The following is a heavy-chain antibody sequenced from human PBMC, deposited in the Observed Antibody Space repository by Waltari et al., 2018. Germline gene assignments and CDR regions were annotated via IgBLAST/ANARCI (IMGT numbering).Heavy chain of an antibody. J-gene: IGHJ4*02. Sequence: EVQLVESGGGLVQPGGSLKLSCAASGFTLSASAVHWVRQASGKGLEWVGRIRRSAGEYATTYTVSVRGRFTISRDDSKNTAYLQLNSLKTEDTAVYYCSVGATAPWGQGTLVTVSS. V-gene: IGHV3-73*01. CDR2: IRRSAGEYAT. CDR1: GFTLSASA. CDR3: SVGATAP. D-gene: IGHD1-26*01.